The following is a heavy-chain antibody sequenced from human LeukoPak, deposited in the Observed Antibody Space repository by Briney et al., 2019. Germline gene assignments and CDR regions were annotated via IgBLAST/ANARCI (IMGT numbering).Heavy chain of an antibody. D-gene: IGHD6-13*01. J-gene: IGHJ4*02. V-gene: IGHV3-11*04. CDR3: AGDQVSVAGTGIDY. Sequence: PGGSLRLSCAASGFTFSDNYMTWVRQAPGKGLEWLSYISGNGGVIQYADSVKGRFTISRDNAKNSLYLQMNSLRAEDTAVYYCAGDQVSVAGTGIDYWGQGTLVTVSS. CDR1: GFTFSDNY. CDR2: ISGNGGVI.